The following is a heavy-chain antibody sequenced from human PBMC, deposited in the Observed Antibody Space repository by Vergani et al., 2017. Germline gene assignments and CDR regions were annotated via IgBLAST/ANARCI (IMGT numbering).Heavy chain of an antibody. CDR3: ARDPLYSTTWPFLLLDMDV. CDR1: GYTMTNGYY. D-gene: IGHD6-13*01. V-gene: IGHV4-38-2*02. CDR2: IYHSGGS. Sequence: QVQLKESGPGLVKPSETLSLTCEVSGYTMTNGYYWGWIRQPPGKGLESIGSIYHSGGSYYSPSLKSRVTISVDTSKNQFSLQLSSVTAADTAVYYCARDPLYSTTWPFLLLDMDVWGQGTTVAVSS. J-gene: IGHJ6*02.